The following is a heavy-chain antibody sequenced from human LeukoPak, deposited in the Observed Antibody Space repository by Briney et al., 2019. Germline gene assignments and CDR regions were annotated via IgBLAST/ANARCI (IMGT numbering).Heavy chain of an antibody. CDR2: IYYSGST. CDR1: GGSISSSSYY. J-gene: IGHJ3*02. V-gene: IGHV4-39*07. CDR3: AIPHRRITMVRWWDGDAFDI. Sequence: PSETLSLTCTVSGGSISSSSYYWGWIRQPPGKGLEWIGSIYYSGSTYYNPSLKSRVTISVDTSKNQFSLKLSSVTAADTAVYYCAIPHRRITMVRWWDGDAFDIWGQGTMVTVSS. D-gene: IGHD3-10*01.